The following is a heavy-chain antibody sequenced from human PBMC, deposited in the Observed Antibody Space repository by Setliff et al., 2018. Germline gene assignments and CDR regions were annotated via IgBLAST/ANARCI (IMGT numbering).Heavy chain of an antibody. Sequence: SETLSLTCTVSGGSISSSSYYWGWIRQPPGKGLEWLGSVYFSGYTYYKPSLQSRVTMSVDTSKNQFSLKLTSVTAADTAVYYCARVDFTMIQGVIGHWGQGTLVTVSS. J-gene: IGHJ1*01. CDR1: GGSISSSSYY. CDR2: VYFSGYT. V-gene: IGHV4-39*07. D-gene: IGHD3-10*01. CDR3: ARVDFTMIQGVIGH.